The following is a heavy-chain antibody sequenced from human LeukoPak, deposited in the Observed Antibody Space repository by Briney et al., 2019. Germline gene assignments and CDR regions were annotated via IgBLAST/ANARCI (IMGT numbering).Heavy chain of an antibody. Sequence: GGSLRLSCAASGFTVSSNYMSWVRQAPGKGLEWVSVIYREGSTYYADSVKGRFTIFRDNSKNTLSLQMNSLRAEDTAVYYCARNLGISGTYYTYFDYWGQGILVTVSS. CDR3: ARNLGISGTYYTYFDY. V-gene: IGHV3-53*01. CDR2: IYREGST. J-gene: IGHJ4*02. CDR1: GFTVSSNY. D-gene: IGHD3-10*01.